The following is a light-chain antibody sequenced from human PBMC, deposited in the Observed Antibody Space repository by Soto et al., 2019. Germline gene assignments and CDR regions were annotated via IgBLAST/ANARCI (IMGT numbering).Light chain of an antibody. CDR2: GNS. CDR1: SSNIGAGYG. Sequence: QSVLTQPPSVSGAPGQRVTISCTGSSSNIGAGYGVHWYQQLPGTAPKLLIYGNSNRPSGVPDRFSGSKSGTSASLAITGLQAWDEADYYCQSYDSSLSGSVFGGGTKLTVL. V-gene: IGLV1-40*01. J-gene: IGLJ3*02. CDR3: QSYDSSLSGSV.